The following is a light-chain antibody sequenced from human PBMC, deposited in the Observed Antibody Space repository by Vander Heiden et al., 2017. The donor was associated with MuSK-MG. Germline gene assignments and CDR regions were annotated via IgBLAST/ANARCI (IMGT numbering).Light chain of an antibody. Sequence: DTQMTQSPSSLSASVGDRVTITCRSSQAISIYLAWFQQKPGKVPKLLIYAASTLQSGVPSRFSGSGSGTDFTLTISSLQPEDVATYYCQRDFSAPLTFGAGTKVEIK. J-gene: IGKJ4*01. CDR1: QAISIY. CDR2: AAS. CDR3: QRDFSAPLT. V-gene: IGKV1-27*01.